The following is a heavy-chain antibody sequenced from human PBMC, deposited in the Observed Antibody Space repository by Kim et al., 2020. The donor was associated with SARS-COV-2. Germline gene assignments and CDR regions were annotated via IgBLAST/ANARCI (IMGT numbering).Heavy chain of an antibody. CDR2: IWYDGSNK. CDR1: GFTFSSYG. Sequence: GGSLRLSCAASGFTFSSYGMHWVRQAPGKGLEWVAVIWYDGSNKYYADSVKGRFTISRDNSKNTLYLQMNSLRAEDTAVYYCARNNPHLGIMLFDYWGQGTLVTVSS. J-gene: IGHJ4*02. CDR3: ARNNPHLGIMLFDY. D-gene: IGHD7-27*01. V-gene: IGHV3-33*08.